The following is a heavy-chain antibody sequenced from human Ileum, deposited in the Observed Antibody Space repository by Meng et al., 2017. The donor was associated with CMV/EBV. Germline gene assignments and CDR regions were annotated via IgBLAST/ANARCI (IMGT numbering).Heavy chain of an antibody. CDR1: GFSLSTYE. CDR3: ARRLPYYGMDV. CDR2: MSTSGYAI. Sequence: GESLKISCAVSGFSLSTYEIIWVRQAPGKGLEWVSYMSTSGYAIHYADSVMGRFTISRDNAKSSMYLQMNSLRAEDTAIYYCARRLPYYGMDVWGQGTTVTVSS. V-gene: IGHV3-48*03. J-gene: IGHJ6*02.